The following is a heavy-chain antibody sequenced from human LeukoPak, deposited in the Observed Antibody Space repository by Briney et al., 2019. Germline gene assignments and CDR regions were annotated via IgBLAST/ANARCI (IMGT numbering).Heavy chain of an antibody. Sequence: SETLSLTCTVSGGSISSGSYYWSWIRQPAGKGLEWIGRVYTSGGTNYNPSLKSRVTISVDTSKNQFSLKLSSVTAADTAVYYCARAVGRSVMSYFDYWGQGTLVTVSS. V-gene: IGHV4-61*02. CDR2: VYTSGGT. D-gene: IGHD5/OR15-5a*01. CDR3: ARAVGRSVMSYFDY. J-gene: IGHJ4*02. CDR1: GGSISSGSYY.